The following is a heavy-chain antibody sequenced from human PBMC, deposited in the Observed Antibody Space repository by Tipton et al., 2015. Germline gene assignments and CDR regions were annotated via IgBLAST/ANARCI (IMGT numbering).Heavy chain of an antibody. CDR2: ISGYNGNA. J-gene: IGHJ4*02. V-gene: IGHV1-18*01. CDR3: ARAVEGSCSGGSCYVY. Sequence: QLVQSGAEVKRPGASVKVSCKASGYFFTNYGITWVRQAPGQGLEWMGWISGYNGNASSAQKFQDRVTMTMDMSTSTAYMELRSLTSDDTAVYYCARAVEGSCSGGSCYVYWGQGTLVTVSS. CDR1: GYFFTNYG. D-gene: IGHD2-15*01.